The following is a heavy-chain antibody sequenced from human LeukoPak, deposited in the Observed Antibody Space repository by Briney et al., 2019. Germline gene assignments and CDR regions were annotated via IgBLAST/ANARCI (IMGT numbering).Heavy chain of an antibody. CDR2: IYVDGRTT. CDR3: IRDFRSADL. Sequence: VGSLRLSCVASGFTFGNYWMHWVRQPPGKGLVWVSCIYVDGRTTNYADSVKGRFTISRDNAKNTVYLEMNSLSVEDTATYYCIRDFRSADLWGQGTLVTVTS. V-gene: IGHV3-74*01. J-gene: IGHJ5*02. CDR1: GFTFGNYW.